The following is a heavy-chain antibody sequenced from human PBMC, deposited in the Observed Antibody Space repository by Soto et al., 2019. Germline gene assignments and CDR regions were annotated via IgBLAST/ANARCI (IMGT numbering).Heavy chain of an antibody. V-gene: IGHV4-31*03. Sequence: QVQLQESGPGLMKPSQTLSLTCSVSGGSFTSGGFFWSWVRQDPGEGLELIAYIYYGGYTYYHQPLKSRLSISIDTTKHQFSLMFSSVTAADTAVYYCARSSSPHYGMYLWCQATTATVPS. D-gene: IGHD6-6*01. J-gene: IGHJ6*02. CDR3: ARSSSPHYGMYL. CDR2: IYYGGYT. CDR1: GGSFTSGGFF.